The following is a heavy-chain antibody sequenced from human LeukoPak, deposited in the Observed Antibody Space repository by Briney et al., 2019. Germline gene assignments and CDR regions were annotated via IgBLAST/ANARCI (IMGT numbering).Heavy chain of an antibody. V-gene: IGHV4-59*01. CDR1: GGSISSYY. D-gene: IGHD3-10*01. J-gene: IGHJ5*02. Sequence: PSETLSLTCTVSGGSISSYYWSWIRQPPGKGLEWIGYIYYSGSTNYNPSLKSRVTISVDTSKIQFSLKLTSVTAADTAVYYCARGGYYGSGNDFRFDPWGQGTLVTVSS. CDR2: IYYSGST. CDR3: ARGGYYGSGNDFRFDP.